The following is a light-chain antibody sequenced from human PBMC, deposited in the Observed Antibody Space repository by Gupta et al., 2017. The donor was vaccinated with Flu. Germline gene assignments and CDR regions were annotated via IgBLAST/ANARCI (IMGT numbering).Light chain of an antibody. V-gene: IGLV2-14*01. Sequence: SIAISCSGASSDIVNYNYVSWYQHHPGRAPELLIYEVSNRPSGISDRFSGTKSGNTASLTISGLQAEDEADYYCSAYTSSSTLVFGGGTKLTVL. CDR2: EVS. J-gene: IGLJ3*02. CDR3: SAYTSSSTLV. CDR1: SSDIVNYNY.